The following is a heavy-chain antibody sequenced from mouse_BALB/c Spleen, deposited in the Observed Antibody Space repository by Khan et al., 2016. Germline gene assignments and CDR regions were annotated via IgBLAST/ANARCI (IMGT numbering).Heavy chain of an antibody. V-gene: IGHV1S81*02. D-gene: IGHD1-1*01. CDR1: GYTFTSCW. CDR2: INPSNGRT. J-gene: IGHJ2*01. CDR3: AKVASGSSDAADY. Sequence: QVQLQQPGTELVKPGASVKLSCKASGYTFTSCWIHWVKERPGQGLEWLGEINPSNGRTNYNGKFKSRATLTVDKSSNTAYMQLSSLTSEDSAVYDWAKVASGSSDAADYWGQGTTLTVSS.